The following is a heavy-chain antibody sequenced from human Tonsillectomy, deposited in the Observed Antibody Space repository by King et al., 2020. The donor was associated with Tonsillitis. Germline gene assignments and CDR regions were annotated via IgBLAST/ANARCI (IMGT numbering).Heavy chain of an antibody. V-gene: IGHV3-66*01. CDR3: ARDIDYDSSGTGYFDY. CDR2: IYSGGST. D-gene: IGHD3-22*01. Sequence: VQLVESGGGLVQPGGSLRLSCAASGFTVNSNYISWVRQAPGKGLEWVSVIYSGGSTYYADSVKGRFTLSSDNSKNTLNLQMNSLRAEDTAVYYCARDIDYDSSGTGYFDYWGPGTLVTVSS. J-gene: IGHJ4*02. CDR1: GFTVNSNY.